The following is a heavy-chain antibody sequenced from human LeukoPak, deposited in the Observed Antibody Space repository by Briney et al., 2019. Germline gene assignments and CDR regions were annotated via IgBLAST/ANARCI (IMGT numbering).Heavy chain of an antibody. D-gene: IGHD4-17*01. V-gene: IGHV3-23*01. CDR2: VSGNGGGT. CDR1: GFTFSNYL. Sequence: GGSLRLSCAASGFTFSNYLMHWVRQAPGKGLEWVSSVSGNGGGTYYADSVKGRFTISRDNSENTLYLQMNGLRAEDTAVYYCAKHMTSVTTNFEHWGQGTLVTSSS. J-gene: IGHJ4*02. CDR3: AKHMTSVTTNFEH.